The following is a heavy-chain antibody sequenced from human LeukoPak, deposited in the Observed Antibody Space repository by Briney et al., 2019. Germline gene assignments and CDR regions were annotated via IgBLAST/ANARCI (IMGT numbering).Heavy chain of an antibody. CDR2: IYYSGST. CDR3: ARYIVSYPHDAFDI. D-gene: IGHD1-26*01. CDR1: GGSISSYY. J-gene: IGHJ3*02. Sequence: SETLSLTCTVSGGSISSYYWSWIRQPPGKGLEWIGHIYYSGSTNYNPSLKSRVTISVDTSKNQFSLKLSSVTAADTAFYYCARYIVSYPHDAFDIWGQGTMVTVSS. V-gene: IGHV4-59*01.